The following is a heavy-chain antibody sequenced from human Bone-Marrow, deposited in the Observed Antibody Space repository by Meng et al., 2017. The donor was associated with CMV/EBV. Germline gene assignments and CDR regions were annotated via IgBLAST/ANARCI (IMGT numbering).Heavy chain of an antibody. J-gene: IGHJ6*02. CDR1: GFTFHNYA. D-gene: IGHD3-3*01. CDR2: ISGSGGST. V-gene: IGHV3-23*01. CDR3: ASPASTYYDFWRGYYLPVDV. Sequence: GESLKISCAASGFTFHNYAMTWVRQAPGKGLEWVSAISGSGGSTYYADSVKGRFPISRDNSKNTLDLQMNSLRFEYTAVYYCASPASTYYDFWRGYYLPVDVWGQGTTVTVSS.